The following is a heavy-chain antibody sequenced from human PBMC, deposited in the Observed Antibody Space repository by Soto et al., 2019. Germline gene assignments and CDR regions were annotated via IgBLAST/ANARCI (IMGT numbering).Heavy chain of an antibody. Sequence: QVRLVQSGAEVKKPGASVKVSCKASGYTFTGYYMHWVRQAPGQGLEWMGWINPNSVGTNYAQKFQGRVTMTRDTSISTAYMELSRLRSDDTAVYYCARFEYSSSAPDYWGQGTLVTVSS. D-gene: IGHD6-6*01. CDR3: ARFEYSSSAPDY. V-gene: IGHV1-2*02. J-gene: IGHJ4*02. CDR2: INPNSVGT. CDR1: GYTFTGYY.